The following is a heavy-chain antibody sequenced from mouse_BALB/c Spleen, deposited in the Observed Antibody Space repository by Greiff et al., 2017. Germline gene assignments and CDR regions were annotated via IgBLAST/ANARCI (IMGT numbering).Heavy chain of an antibody. CDR2: IRNKANGYTT. J-gene: IGHJ3*01. CDR1: GFTFTDYY. CDR3: ARDNGWFAY. V-gene: IGHV7-3*02. Sequence: DVKLQESGGGLVQPGGSLRLSCATSGFTFTDYYMSWVRQPPGKALEWLGFIRNKANGYTTEYSASVKGRFTISRDHSQSILYLQMNTLRAEDSATYYCARDNGWFAYWGQGTLVTVSA.